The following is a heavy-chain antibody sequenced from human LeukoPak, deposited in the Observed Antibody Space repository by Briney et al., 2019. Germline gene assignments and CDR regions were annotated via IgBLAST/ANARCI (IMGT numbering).Heavy chain of an antibody. CDR3: VYGSGSLVGY. CDR1: GFTFSSYG. CDR2: ISYDGSNK. Sequence: QAGGSLRLSCAASGFTFSSYGMHWVRQAPGKGLEWVAVISYDGSNKYYADSVKGQFTISRDNSKNTLYLQMNSLRAEDTAVYYCVYGSGSLVGYWGQGTLVTVSS. D-gene: IGHD3-10*01. V-gene: IGHV3-30*03. J-gene: IGHJ4*02.